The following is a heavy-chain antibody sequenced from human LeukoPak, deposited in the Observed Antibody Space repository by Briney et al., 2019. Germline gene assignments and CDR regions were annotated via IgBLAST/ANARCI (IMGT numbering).Heavy chain of an antibody. CDR2: IWYDGSNK. Sequence: GGSLRLSCAASGFTFSSYGMHWVRQAPGKGLEWVAVIWYDGSNKYYADSVKGRFTISRDNSKNTLYLQMNSLRAEDTAVYYCAREGLRGAAADSWGQGTLVTVSS. D-gene: IGHD6-13*01. CDR3: AREGLRGAAADS. J-gene: IGHJ4*02. V-gene: IGHV3-30*19. CDR1: GFTFSSYG.